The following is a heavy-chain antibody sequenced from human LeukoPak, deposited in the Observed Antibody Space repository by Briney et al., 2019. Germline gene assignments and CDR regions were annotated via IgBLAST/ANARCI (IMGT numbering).Heavy chain of an antibody. CDR3: AKAVSPYGDYFDY. Sequence: GGSLRLSCAASGFTFDDYSIHWVRQAPGKGLEWVSLINKDGDRTYYADSVRGRFTISRDNAKNSLYLQMNSLRAEDTALYYCAKAVSPYGDYFDYWGQGTLVTVSS. V-gene: IGHV3-43*01. CDR1: GFTFDDYS. CDR2: INKDGDRT. J-gene: IGHJ4*02. D-gene: IGHD4-17*01.